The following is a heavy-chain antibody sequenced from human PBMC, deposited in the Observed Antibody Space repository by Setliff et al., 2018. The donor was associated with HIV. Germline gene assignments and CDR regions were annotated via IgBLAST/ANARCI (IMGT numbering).Heavy chain of an antibody. CDR1: GYTFTSYG. J-gene: IGHJ4*02. D-gene: IGHD1-26*01. CDR3: ARDLFRRVGPFQPPGY. CDR2: ISAYNGNT. Sequence: VKVSCKASGYTFTSYGISWVRQAPGQGLEWMGWISAYNGNTNYAQKLQGRVSMTTDTSTRTAYMELRSLRFDDTAIYYCARDLFRRVGPFQPPGYWGQGTLVTVSS. V-gene: IGHV1-18*01.